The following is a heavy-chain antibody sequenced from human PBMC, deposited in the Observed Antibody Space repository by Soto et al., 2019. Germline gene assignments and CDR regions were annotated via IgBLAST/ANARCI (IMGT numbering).Heavy chain of an antibody. Sequence: SRTLSLTCAISGDSVSSNSAAWNWIRQSPSRGLEWLEGTHYRSKWYNDYALSVKSRITINPATSKKQFSLQLNSVTPEDTAVYYCAREHLDYSGYDYHFDYWGQGTLVTVPS. CDR2: THYRSKWYN. CDR1: GDSVSSNSAA. V-gene: IGHV6-1*01. CDR3: AREHLDYSGYDYHFDY. J-gene: IGHJ4*02. D-gene: IGHD5-12*01.